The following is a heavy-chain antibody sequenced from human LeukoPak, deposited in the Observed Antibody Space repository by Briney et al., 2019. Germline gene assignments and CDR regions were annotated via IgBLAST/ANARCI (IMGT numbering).Heavy chain of an antibody. Sequence: KPGGSLRLSCAASGFAFSDFYMGWIRQAPGKGLEWLSYITTNGRSIYYADSVKGRFTMSRDNAKKSLYLQMNSLRAEDTAVYYCAKSVADRHYYYYYMDVWGKGTTVTISS. J-gene: IGHJ6*03. CDR2: ITTNGRSI. CDR1: GFAFSDFY. V-gene: IGHV3-11*01. CDR3: AKSVADRHYYYYYMDV.